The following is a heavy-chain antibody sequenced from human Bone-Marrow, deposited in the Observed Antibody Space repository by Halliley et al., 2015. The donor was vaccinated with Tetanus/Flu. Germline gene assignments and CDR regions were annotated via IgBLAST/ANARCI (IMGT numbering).Heavy chain of an antibody. Sequence: SLRLSCAASGFTFNTYSMTWVRQAPGRGLEWVSVISGRDDTTFYADSVKGRFTISRDNAKNSLSLQMNSLRVEDTAVYFCAKPLLFREFDHWGQGTLVTVSS. CDR3: AKPLLFREFDH. V-gene: IGHV3-23*01. CDR2: ISGRDDTT. J-gene: IGHJ4*02. D-gene: IGHD2-21*01. CDR1: GFTFNTYS.